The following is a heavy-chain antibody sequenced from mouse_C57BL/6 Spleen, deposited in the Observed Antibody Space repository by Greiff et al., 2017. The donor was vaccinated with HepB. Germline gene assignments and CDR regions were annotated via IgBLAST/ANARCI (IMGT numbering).Heavy chain of an antibody. V-gene: IGHV5-4*03. D-gene: IGHD2-13*01. J-gene: IGHJ2*01. CDR3: ARARGDSYYFDY. CDR1: GFTFSSYA. Sequence: EVMLVESGGGLVKPGGSLKLSCAASGFTFSSYAMSWVRQTPEKRLEWVATISDGGSYTYYPDNVKGRFTISRDNAKNNLYLQMSHLKSEDTAMYYCARARGDSYYFDYWGQGTTLTVSS. CDR2: ISDGGSYT.